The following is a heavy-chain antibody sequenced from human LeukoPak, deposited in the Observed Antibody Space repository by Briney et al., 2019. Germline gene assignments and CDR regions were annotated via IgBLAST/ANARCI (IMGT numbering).Heavy chain of an antibody. V-gene: IGHV1-2*02. Sequence: ASVKVSCKAFGYTFIGYYIHWVREAPGHGLEWMGWINPNSGGTNYAQSFQDRIYMTRDTSISTAYMELNSLRSDDTAVYYCARGEYGSGTYNRGFDYWGQGTLVTVSS. CDR2: INPNSGGT. J-gene: IGHJ4*02. CDR1: GYTFIGYY. D-gene: IGHD3-10*01. CDR3: ARGEYGSGTYNRGFDY.